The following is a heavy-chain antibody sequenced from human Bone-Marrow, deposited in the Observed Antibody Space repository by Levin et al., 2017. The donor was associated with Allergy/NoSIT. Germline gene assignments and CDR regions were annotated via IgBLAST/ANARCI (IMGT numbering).Heavy chain of an antibody. D-gene: IGHD3-10*01. CDR1: GFSFSNYA. J-gene: IGHJ6*02. CDR3: AKARGISSGSYFLSRYYYGLDV. Sequence: GESLKISCAASGFSFSNYAMSWVRQAPGKGLEWVSGIDRNGGSTDYADSVKGRFTISRDNSKNTLYLQMSSLRAEDTAVYYCAKARGISSGSYFLSRYYYGLDVWGQGTTVTVSS. CDR2: IDRNGGST. V-gene: IGHV3-23*01.